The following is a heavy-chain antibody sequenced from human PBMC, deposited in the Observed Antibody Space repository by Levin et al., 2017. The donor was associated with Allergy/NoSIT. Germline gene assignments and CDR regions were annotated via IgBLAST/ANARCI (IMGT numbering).Heavy chain of an antibody. D-gene: IGHD7-27*01. V-gene: IGHV1-2*02. CDR2: INSNTGAT. J-gene: IGHJ6*02. CDR3: VPGDYYVVDV. Sequence: GASVKVSCKASTYIFTGFQMHWVRQAPGQGLEWMGWINSNTGATRYSQKFEGRLTLTRDTSITTVYMELTRLRFDDTAVYYCVPGDYYVVDVWGQGTTVTVSS. CDR1: TYIFTGFQ.